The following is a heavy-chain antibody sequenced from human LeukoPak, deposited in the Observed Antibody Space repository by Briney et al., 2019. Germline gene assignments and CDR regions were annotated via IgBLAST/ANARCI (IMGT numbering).Heavy chain of an antibody. Sequence: SETLSLTCAVYGGSFSGYYWSWIRQPPGKGLEWIGEINHSGSTNYNPSLKSRVTISVDTSKNQFSLKLSSVTAADTAVYYCARGRDYDFWSGYYRHYFDYWGQGTLVTVSS. J-gene: IGHJ4*02. CDR1: GGSFSGYY. CDR3: ARGRDYDFWSGYYRHYFDY. V-gene: IGHV4-34*01. D-gene: IGHD3-3*01. CDR2: INHSGST.